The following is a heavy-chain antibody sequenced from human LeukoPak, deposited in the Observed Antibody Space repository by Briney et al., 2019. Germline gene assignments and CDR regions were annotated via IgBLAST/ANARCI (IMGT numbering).Heavy chain of an antibody. CDR3: ATNQLYYDYVWGSYRRGYFDY. CDR2: FNPEDGET. V-gene: IGHV1-24*01. Sequence: SAKVSSKVSGYTLTELSMLWGRQAPRKRLQWMVGFNPEDGETIYAQKLQGRVSMTEDPSTDTAYMELSSLRSEATAVYYCATNQLYYDYVWGSYRRGYFDYWGQGTLVTVSS. D-gene: IGHD3-16*02. J-gene: IGHJ4*02. CDR1: GYTLTELS.